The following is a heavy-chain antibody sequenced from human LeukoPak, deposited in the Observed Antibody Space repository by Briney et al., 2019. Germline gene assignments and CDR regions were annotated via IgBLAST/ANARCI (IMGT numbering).Heavy chain of an antibody. CDR2: INESGST. Sequence: SETLSLTCAVYGGPFSHYYWTWIRQPPGKGLEWIGEINESGSTNYDPSLKSRVTIPVDTSKNQFSLNLTSVTAADTAVYYCASRIGRYYYYGMDVWGQGTTVTVSS. CDR1: GGPFSHYY. J-gene: IGHJ6*02. CDR3: ASRIGRYYYYGMDV. V-gene: IGHV4-34*01. D-gene: IGHD1-14*01.